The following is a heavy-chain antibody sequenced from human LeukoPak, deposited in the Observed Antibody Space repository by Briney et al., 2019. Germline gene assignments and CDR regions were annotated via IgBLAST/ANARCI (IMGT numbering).Heavy chain of an antibody. CDR1: GFTFSSYE. CDR2: ISPSGRTM. J-gene: IGHJ6*02. D-gene: IGHD2-21*02. CDR3: MMSLTAHYYYGMDV. V-gene: IGHV3-48*03. Sequence: GGSLRLSCAASGFTFSSYEMNWVRQAPGKGLEWISDISPSGRTMSYADSVKGRFTISRDNAKNSLYTQMNSLRAEDTAVYHCMMSLTAHYYYGMDVWGQGTTVTVSS.